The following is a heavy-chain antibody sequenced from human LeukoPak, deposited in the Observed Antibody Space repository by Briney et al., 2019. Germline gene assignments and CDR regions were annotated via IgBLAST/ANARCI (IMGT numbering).Heavy chain of an antibody. V-gene: IGHV3-11*01. D-gene: IGHD5-18*01. J-gene: IGHJ4*02. CDR2: ISSSGSTI. Sequence: GGSLRLSCAASGFTFSGYYMSWICQAPGKGLEWVSYISSSGSTIYYADSVKGRFTISRDNAKNSLYLQMNSLRAEDTAVYYCAKSIRGYSYGNFDYWGQGTLVTVSS. CDR1: GFTFSGYY. CDR3: AKSIRGYSYGNFDY.